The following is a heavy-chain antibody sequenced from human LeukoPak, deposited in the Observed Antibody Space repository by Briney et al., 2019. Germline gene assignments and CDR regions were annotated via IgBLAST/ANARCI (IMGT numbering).Heavy chain of an antibody. V-gene: IGHV3-53*01. CDR1: GFTVSSNY. Sequence: PGGSLRLSCAASGFTVSSNYMSWVRQAPGKGLEWVSVIYSGGSTYYADSVKGRFTISRDNSKNTLYLQMNSLRAEDTAVYYCARIKGGYRFKYFDYWGQGTLVTVPS. D-gene: IGHD5-12*01. CDR2: IYSGGST. J-gene: IGHJ4*02. CDR3: ARIKGGYRFKYFDY.